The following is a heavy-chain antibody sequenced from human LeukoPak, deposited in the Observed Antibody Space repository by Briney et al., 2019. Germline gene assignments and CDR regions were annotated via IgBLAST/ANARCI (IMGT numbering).Heavy chain of an antibody. Sequence: PSETLSLTCTVSGGSISSNSYYWGRIRQPPGKGLEWIGSISYSGNTYYNPSLKSRVTISVDTPRNQFSLRLSSVTAADTALYYCASRRYSGSYWPFDYWGQGTLVTVSS. CDR2: ISYSGNT. V-gene: IGHV4-39*01. CDR1: GGSISSNSYY. J-gene: IGHJ4*02. D-gene: IGHD1-26*01. CDR3: ASRRYSGSYWPFDY.